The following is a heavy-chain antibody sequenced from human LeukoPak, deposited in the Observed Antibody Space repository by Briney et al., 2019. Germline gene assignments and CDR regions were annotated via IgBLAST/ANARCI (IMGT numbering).Heavy chain of an antibody. D-gene: IGHD1-26*01. CDR2: IYHSQRT. Sequence: PSETLSLTCTVSGPSLSSRGDYWSWLRQPRGKGREWIVYIYHSQRTYYTPSLRSRVTISVDRSQSQFSLKLSSVSAADTAVYYCARDSSGVGATTGFDYWGQGTLVTASS. CDR3: ARDSSGVGATTGFDY. V-gene: IGHV4-30-2*01. CDR1: GPSLSSRGDY. J-gene: IGHJ4*02.